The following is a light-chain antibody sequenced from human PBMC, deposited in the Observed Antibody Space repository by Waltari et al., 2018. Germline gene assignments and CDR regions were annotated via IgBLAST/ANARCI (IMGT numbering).Light chain of an antibody. Sequence: IVLTQSPGTLSLSPGERATLSCRAREKVPAGYVAWYQQKPGQSHRLLMYGVSNRAAGIPDRFSGSESGTDFTLIVSRLEPEDFAVYYCHQYGSLPWTFGQGTRVDIK. J-gene: IGKJ1*01. CDR2: GVS. V-gene: IGKV3-20*01. CDR3: HQYGSLPWT. CDR1: EKVPAGY.